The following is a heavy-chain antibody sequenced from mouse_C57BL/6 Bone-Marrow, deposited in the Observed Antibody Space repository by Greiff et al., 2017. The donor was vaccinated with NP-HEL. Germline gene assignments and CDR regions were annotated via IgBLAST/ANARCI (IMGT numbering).Heavy chain of an antibody. V-gene: IGHV2-2*01. Sequence: QVQLKESGPGLVQPSQSLSITCTVSGFSLTSYGVHWVHQSPGKGLEWLGVIWSGGSTDYNAAFISRLSISKDNSKSQVFFKMNSLQADDTAIYYCARSSIYYGNWAWFAYWGQGTLVTVSA. CDR1: GFSLTSYG. CDR2: IWSGGST. J-gene: IGHJ3*01. CDR3: ARSSIYYGNWAWFAY. D-gene: IGHD2-1*01.